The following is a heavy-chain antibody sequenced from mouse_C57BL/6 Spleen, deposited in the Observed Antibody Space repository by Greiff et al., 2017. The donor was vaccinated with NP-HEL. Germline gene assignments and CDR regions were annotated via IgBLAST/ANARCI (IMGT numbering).Heavy chain of an antibody. V-gene: IGHV5-17*01. Sequence: EVKLVESGGGLVKPGGSLKPSCAASGFTFSDYGMHWVRQAPEKGLEWVAYISSGSSTIYYADTVKGRFTISRDNAKNTLFLQMTSLRSEDTAMYYCARAGSSYGAMDYWGQGTSVTVSS. J-gene: IGHJ4*01. D-gene: IGHD1-1*01. CDR1: GFTFSDYG. CDR2: ISSGSSTI. CDR3: ARAGSSYGAMDY.